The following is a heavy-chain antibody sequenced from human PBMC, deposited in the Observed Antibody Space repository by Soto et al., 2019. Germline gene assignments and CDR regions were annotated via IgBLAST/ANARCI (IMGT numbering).Heavy chain of an antibody. CDR3: AIYPRRGYSSGFPNY. J-gene: IGHJ4*02. V-gene: IGHV4-31*03. CDR2: IYYGGST. CDR1: GGSISSGGYY. D-gene: IGHD5-18*01. Sequence: PSETLSLTCTVSGGSISSGGYYWSWIRQHPGKGLEWIGYIYYGGSTYYNPSLKSRVTISVDTSKNQFSLKLSSVTAADTAVYYCAIYPRRGYSSGFPNYWGQGTLVTVSS.